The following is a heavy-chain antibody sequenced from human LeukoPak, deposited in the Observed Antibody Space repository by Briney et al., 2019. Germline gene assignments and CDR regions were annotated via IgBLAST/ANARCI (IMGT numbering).Heavy chain of an antibody. CDR3: WVWEPGGFDY. J-gene: IGHJ4*02. CDR1: GYTFTSYY. D-gene: IGHD1-14*01. Sequence: ASVKVSCKASGYTFTSYYMYWVRQAPGQGLEWMGIINPSGGSTSYAQKFQGRVTMTRDTSTSTVYMELSSLRSDDTAVYYCWVWEPGGFDYWGQGTMVTVSS. CDR2: INPSGGST. V-gene: IGHV1-46*01.